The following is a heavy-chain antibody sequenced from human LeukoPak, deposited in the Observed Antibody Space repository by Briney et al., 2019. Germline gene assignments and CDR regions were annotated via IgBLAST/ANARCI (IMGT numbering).Heavy chain of an antibody. CDR2: ISSSSSDI. CDR1: GFTFSTYN. J-gene: IGHJ6*02. CDR3: ARRQDVVVIVHGMDI. Sequence: PGGSLRLSCAASGFTFSTYNMNWVRQAPGKGLEWVSLISSSSSDIYYADSVKGRFTISRDNSKNTLFLEMNSLRAEDTALYYCARRQDVVVIVHGMDIWGQGTTVTVSS. D-gene: IGHD2/OR15-2a*01. V-gene: IGHV3-21*01.